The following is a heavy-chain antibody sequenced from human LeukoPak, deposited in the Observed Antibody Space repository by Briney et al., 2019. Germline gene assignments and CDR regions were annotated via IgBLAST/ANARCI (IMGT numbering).Heavy chain of an antibody. V-gene: IGHV3-23*01. Sequence: PGGSLRLSCSASRFTFSSYSMTWVRQAPGKGLEWVSGISGSGGSTYYADSVKGRFTISRDNSKNTLYLQMNSLRAEDTALYYCAKDMGNTALLRWFDPWGQGTLVTVSS. CDR3: AKDMGNTALLRWFDP. J-gene: IGHJ5*02. D-gene: IGHD2/OR15-2a*01. CDR2: ISGSGGST. CDR1: RFTFSSYS.